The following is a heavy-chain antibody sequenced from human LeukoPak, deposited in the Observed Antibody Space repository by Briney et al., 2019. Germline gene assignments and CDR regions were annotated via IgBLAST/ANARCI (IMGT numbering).Heavy chain of an antibody. CDR2: IWYDGSNK. V-gene: IGHV3-33*01. J-gene: IGHJ5*02. CDR1: GFTFSSYG. CDR3: ARGSQYYYNSSGYPDP. D-gene: IGHD3-22*01. Sequence: GGSLRLSCAASGFTFSSYGMHWVRQAPGKGLEWVAVIWYDGSNKYYADSLKGRFTITRDNSKNTLYLQQNSLRAEDTAVYYCARGSQYYYNSSGYPDPWGQGTLVTVSS.